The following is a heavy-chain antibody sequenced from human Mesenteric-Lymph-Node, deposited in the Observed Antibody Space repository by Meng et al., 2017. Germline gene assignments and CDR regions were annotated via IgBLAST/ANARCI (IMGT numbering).Heavy chain of an antibody. J-gene: IGHJ4*02. V-gene: IGHV1-69*06. CDR1: GGTFSSYA. CDR2: IIPIFGTA. Sequence: SVKVSCKASGGTFSSYAISWVRQAPGQGLEWMGGIIPIFGTANYAQKFQSRVTITADKSTSTAYMELSSLRSEDTAVYYCARRLGDNSGSYPFDYWGQGTLVTVSS. D-gene: IGHD1-26*01. CDR3: ARRLGDNSGSYPFDY.